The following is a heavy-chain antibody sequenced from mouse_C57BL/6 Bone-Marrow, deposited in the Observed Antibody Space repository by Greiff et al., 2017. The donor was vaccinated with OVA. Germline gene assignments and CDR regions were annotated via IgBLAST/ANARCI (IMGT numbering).Heavy chain of an antibody. J-gene: IGHJ4*01. CDR1: GYTFTDYY. CDR2: INPNNGGT. V-gene: IGHV1-26*01. CDR3: ARLNYYAMDY. Sequence: EVQLQQSGPELVKPGASVKISCKASGYTFTDYYMNWVKQSHGKSLEWIGDINPNNGGTRYNQKFKGKATLTVDKSSSTAYMELRSLTSEDSAVYYCARLNYYAMDYWGQGTSVTVSS.